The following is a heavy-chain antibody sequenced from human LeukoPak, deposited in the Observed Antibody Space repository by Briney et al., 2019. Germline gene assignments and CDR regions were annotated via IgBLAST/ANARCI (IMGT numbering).Heavy chain of an antibody. CDR1: GFTFSSYA. Sequence: PGGSLRLSCAASGFTFSSYAMSWVRQAPGKGLEWVSGISVSVGNTYYADSVKGRFTISRDNSKNTLYLQMNSLRAEDTAVYYCATTSGYSSSWPGYWGQGTLVTVSS. CDR2: ISVSVGNT. V-gene: IGHV3-23*01. D-gene: IGHD6-13*01. J-gene: IGHJ4*02. CDR3: ATTSGYSSSWPGY.